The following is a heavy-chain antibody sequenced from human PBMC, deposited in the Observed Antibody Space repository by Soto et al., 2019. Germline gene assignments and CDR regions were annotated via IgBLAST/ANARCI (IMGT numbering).Heavy chain of an antibody. J-gene: IGHJ4*02. CDR3: ARGRKGSGATTGGLFY. V-gene: IGHV1-18*01. Sequence: ASLKVSCKASGYTFTSYGISWVRQAPGQGLEWMGWISAYNGNTNYAQKLQGRVTMTTDTSTSTAYMELRSLRSDDTAVYYCARGRKGSGATTGGLFYWGQGTLVTVSS. CDR1: GYTFTSYG. CDR2: ISAYNGNT. D-gene: IGHD5-12*01.